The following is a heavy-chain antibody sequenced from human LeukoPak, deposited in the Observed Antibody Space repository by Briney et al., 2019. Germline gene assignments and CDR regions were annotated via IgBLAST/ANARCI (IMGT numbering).Heavy chain of an antibody. CDR3: ARGQGLTAPPPYGLDV. V-gene: IGHV1-69*04. CDR1: GGTFSSSA. D-gene: IGHD5-18*01. Sequence: SVKVSCKASGGTFSSSAITWVRQAPGQGLEWMGRIIPVLNITSYAQKFQGSVTITADTSTSTVYMELSSLRSEETAVYYCARGQGLTAPPPYGLDVWGQGTTVIVSS. J-gene: IGHJ6*02. CDR2: IIPVLNIT.